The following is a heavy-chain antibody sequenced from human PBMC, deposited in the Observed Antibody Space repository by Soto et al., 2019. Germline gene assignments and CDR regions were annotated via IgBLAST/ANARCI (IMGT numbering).Heavy chain of an antibody. V-gene: IGHV3-33*01. CDR2: IWYDGSNK. J-gene: IGHJ6*02. Sequence: PGGSLRLSCAASGFTFSSYGMHWVRQAPGKGLEWVAVIWYDGSNKYYADSVKGRFTISRDNSKNTLYLQMNSLRAEDTAVYYCARDPDPYYDLGYGMDVWGQGTTVTVSS. CDR3: ARDPDPYYDLGYGMDV. CDR1: GFTFSSYG. D-gene: IGHD3-3*01.